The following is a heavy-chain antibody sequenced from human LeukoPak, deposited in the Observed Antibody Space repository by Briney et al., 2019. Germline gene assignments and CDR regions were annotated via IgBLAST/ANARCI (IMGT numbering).Heavy chain of an antibody. CDR2: ISSSSTSI. Sequence: GGSLRLSCADSGFLFSDFIDHTMVWVRQAPGKGLEWVSYISSSSTSISYADSVRGRFSISRDNAQRSLYLHMNGLRDEDTAVYYCAREFSVVGNFDYWGQGTLVIVSS. J-gene: IGHJ4*02. V-gene: IGHV3-21*01. CDR1: GFLFSDFIDHT. D-gene: IGHD2-21*01. CDR3: AREFSVVGNFDY.